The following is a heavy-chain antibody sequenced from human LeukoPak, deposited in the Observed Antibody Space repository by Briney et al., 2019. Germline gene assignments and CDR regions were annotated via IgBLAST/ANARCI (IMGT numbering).Heavy chain of an antibody. Sequence: SETLSLTCTVSGGSISSSSYYWGWIRQPPGKGLEWIGYIYHSGSTYYNPSLKSRVTISVDRSKNQFSLKLSSVTAADTAVYYCARDSACSSTSCYSDYWGQGTLVTVSS. CDR3: ARDSACSSTSCYSDY. D-gene: IGHD2-2*01. J-gene: IGHJ4*02. V-gene: IGHV4-39*07. CDR1: GGSISSSSYY. CDR2: IYHSGST.